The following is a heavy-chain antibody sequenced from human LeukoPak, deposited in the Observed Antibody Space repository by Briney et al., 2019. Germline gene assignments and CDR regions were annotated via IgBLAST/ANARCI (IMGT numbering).Heavy chain of an antibody. CDR3: AKDSALEYYDILTGVDY. J-gene: IGHJ4*02. CDR1: GFTFGSYG. D-gene: IGHD3-9*01. V-gene: IGHV3-30*18. Sequence: VGSLRLSCAASGFTFGSYGMHWVRQAPGKGLEWVAVISYDGSNKYYADSVKGRFTISRDNSKNTLYLQMNSLRAEDTAVYYCAKDSALEYYDILTGVDYWGQGTLVTVSS. CDR2: ISYDGSNK.